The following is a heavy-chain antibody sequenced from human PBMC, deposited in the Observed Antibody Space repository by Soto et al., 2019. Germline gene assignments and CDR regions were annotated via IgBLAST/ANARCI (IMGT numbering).Heavy chain of an antibody. J-gene: IGHJ4*02. CDR3: ATVFDF. Sequence: EVQLVESGGGLVQPGGSLRLSCAASGFTFTNSWMHWVRQAPGEGLVWVSGLNADGSSTYYADSVKGRFTISRDSAKGALYLQMNSLSAEDTAFYYCATVFDFWGQGTLVTVSS. CDR2: LNADGSST. CDR1: GFTFTNSW. V-gene: IGHV3-74*01.